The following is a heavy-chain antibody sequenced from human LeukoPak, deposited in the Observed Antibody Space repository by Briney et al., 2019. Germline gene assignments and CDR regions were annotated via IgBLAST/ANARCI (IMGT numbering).Heavy chain of an antibody. J-gene: IGHJ5*02. Sequence: PGGSLRLSCAASGFTFSSYGMSWVRQAPGKGLEWVSGINWNGGSTGYADSVKGRFTISRDNAKNSLYLQMNSLRAEDTALYYCARVRLGIAAAGTGGAFDPWGQGTLVTVSS. CDR3: ARVRLGIAAAGTGGAFDP. CDR2: INWNGGST. D-gene: IGHD6-13*01. V-gene: IGHV3-20*04. CDR1: GFTFSSYG.